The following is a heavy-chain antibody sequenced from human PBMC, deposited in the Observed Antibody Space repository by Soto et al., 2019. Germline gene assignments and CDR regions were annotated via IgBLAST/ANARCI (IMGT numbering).Heavy chain of an antibody. CDR2: ISSSSSTI. J-gene: IGHJ6*02. V-gene: IGHV3-48*02. CDR3: ARVLGFYCSGGSCYGNYYYYGMDV. D-gene: IGHD2-15*01. CDR1: GVTFSSYS. Sequence: VSVRLSCAASGVTFSSYSMNWVRQAPWKGLEWVSYISSSSSTIYYADSVKGRFTISRDNAKNSLYLQMNSLRDEDTAVYYCARVLGFYCSGGSCYGNYYYYGMDVWGQGTTVTVSS.